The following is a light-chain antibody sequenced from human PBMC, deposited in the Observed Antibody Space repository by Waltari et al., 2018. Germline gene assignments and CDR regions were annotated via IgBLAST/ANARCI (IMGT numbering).Light chain of an antibody. CDR2: DAS. Sequence: EIVLTQSPGTLFLSPGDRATLSGRACQSVSRILAWYQQKPGQAPKLLIYDASSRATGIPDRFSGSGSGTDFSLTISRLEPEDFAVYYCQKYGTLPATFGQGTKVEIK. J-gene: IGKJ1*01. CDR1: QSVSRI. V-gene: IGKV3-20*01. CDR3: QKYGTLPAT.